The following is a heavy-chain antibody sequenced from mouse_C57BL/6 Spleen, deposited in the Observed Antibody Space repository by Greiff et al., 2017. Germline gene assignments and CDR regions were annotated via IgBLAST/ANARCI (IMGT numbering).Heavy chain of an antibody. CDR3: AKNFAY. Sequence: VMLVESGAELARPGASVKMSCKASGYTFTSYTMHWVKQRPGQGLEWIGYINPSSGYTKYNQKFKDKATLTADKSSSTAYMQLSSLTSEDSAVYYCAKNFAYWGQGTLVTVSA. J-gene: IGHJ3*01. CDR2: INPSSGYT. CDR1: GYTFTSYT. V-gene: IGHV1-4*01.